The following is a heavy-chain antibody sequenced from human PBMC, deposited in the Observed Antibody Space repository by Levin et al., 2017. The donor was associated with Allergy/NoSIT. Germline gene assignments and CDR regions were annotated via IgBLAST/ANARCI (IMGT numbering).Heavy chain of an antibody. D-gene: IGHD6-19*01. Sequence: SGGSLRLSCAASGFTFSSYSMNWVRQAPGKGLEWVSSISSSSSYIYYADSVKGRFTISRDNAKNSLYLQMNSLRAEDTAVYYCARDPDSSGWYGDAFDIWGQGTMVTVSS. CDR2: ISSSSSYI. CDR1: GFTFSSYS. V-gene: IGHV3-21*01. CDR3: ARDPDSSGWYGDAFDI. J-gene: IGHJ3*02.